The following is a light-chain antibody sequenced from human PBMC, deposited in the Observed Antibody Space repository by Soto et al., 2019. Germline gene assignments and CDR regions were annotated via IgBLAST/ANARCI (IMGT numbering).Light chain of an antibody. Sequence: DIQMTQSPSSLSASVGDRVTITCQASQDISNYLTWYQQKPGKAPRILIYDASNLETGVTSRFSGSGSGTEFTFSISSLQPEDIATYYCQQYDNLPPFTFGPGTTVDIK. V-gene: IGKV1-33*01. CDR1: QDISNY. CDR2: DAS. J-gene: IGKJ3*01. CDR3: QQYDNLPPFT.